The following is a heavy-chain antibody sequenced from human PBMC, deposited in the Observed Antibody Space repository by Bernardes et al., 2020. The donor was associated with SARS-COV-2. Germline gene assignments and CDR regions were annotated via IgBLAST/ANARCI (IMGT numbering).Heavy chain of an antibody. CDR3: AKDFRLLVRATTAFDM. CDR2: ILHVGSNA. J-gene: IGHJ3*02. Sequence: GGSLRLSCAAPGFTFSNYVMHWVRQAPGKGLGWVAFILHVGSNAHYADGVKARFTISRDNPKNTQYLKMNGLGPEDTAVYYCAKDFRLLVRATTAFDMWGQGTGVTVS. V-gene: IGHV3-30*02. CDR1: GFTFSNYV. D-gene: IGHD1-26*01.